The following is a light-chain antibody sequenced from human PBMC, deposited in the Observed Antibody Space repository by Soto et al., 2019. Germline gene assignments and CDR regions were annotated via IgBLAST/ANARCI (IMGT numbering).Light chain of an antibody. Sequence: EIVMTQSPATLSVSPGERASLSCRASQSISSNLAWYQQKPGQAPRLLIYGASTRATGIPARFSGSGSGKDFTLAISSLQSEDFAVYSCQQYDNWPWTFGQGTAV. CDR3: QQYDNWPWT. J-gene: IGKJ1*01. CDR1: QSISSN. V-gene: IGKV3-15*01. CDR2: GAS.